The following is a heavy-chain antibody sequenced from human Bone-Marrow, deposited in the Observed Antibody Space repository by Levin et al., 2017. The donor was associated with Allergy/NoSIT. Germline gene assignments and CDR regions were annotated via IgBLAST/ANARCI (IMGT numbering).Heavy chain of an antibody. Sequence: GGSLRLSCAASGFTFSSYWMHWVRQTPGKGLVWVSRIKGDGTSTSYADSVKGRFTISRDNAKNTVYLQMNSLTADDTAVYSCARGTAYYLDYWGQKMLVTVSS. J-gene: IGHJ4*02. D-gene: IGHD4-17*01. V-gene: IGHV3-74*01. CDR1: GFTFSSYW. CDR2: IKGDGTST. CDR3: ARGTAYYLDY.